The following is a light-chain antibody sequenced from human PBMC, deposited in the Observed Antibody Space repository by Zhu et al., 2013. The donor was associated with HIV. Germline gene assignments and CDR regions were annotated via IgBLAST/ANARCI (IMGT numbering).Light chain of an antibody. CDR2: ATS. CDR1: QDISGR. J-gene: IGKJ3*01. CDR3: HQGHSYPFT. V-gene: IGKV1-12*01. Sequence: DVQMTQSPSSVPASVGDRVTITCRASQDISGRLAWYQQKPGKAPDLLIYATSNLLSGVPSRFSGSRSGTDYVLTISSLQPEDFATYYCHQGHSYPFTFGPGT.